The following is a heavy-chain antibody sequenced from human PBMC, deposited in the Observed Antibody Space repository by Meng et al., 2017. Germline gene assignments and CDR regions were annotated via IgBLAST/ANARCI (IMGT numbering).Heavy chain of an antibody. D-gene: IGHD2-15*01. CDR2: ISSSGSTI. J-gene: IGHJ4*02. CDR3: ARFLLGRRRVVDYFDY. CDR1: GFTFSSYS. Sequence: GESLKISCAASGFTFSSYSMNWVRQAPGKGLEWVSYISSSGSTIYYADSVKGRFTISRDNAKNSLYLQMNSLRAEDTAVYYCARFLLGRRRVVDYFDYWGQGTLVTVSS. V-gene: IGHV3-48*04.